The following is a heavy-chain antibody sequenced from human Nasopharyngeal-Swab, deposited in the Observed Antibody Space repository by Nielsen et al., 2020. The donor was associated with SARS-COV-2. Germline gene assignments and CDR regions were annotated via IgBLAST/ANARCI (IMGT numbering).Heavy chain of an antibody. Sequence: GGSLRLSCAASGFTFSSYAMSWVRQAPGEGLEWVSAISGSGGSTCYADSVKGRFTISRDNSKNTLYLQMNSLRAEDTAVYYCAKGVVPYGSGSRSDYWGQGTLVTVSS. CDR3: AKGVVPYGSGSRSDY. V-gene: IGHV3-23*01. D-gene: IGHD3-10*01. CDR2: ISGSGGST. J-gene: IGHJ4*02. CDR1: GFTFSSYA.